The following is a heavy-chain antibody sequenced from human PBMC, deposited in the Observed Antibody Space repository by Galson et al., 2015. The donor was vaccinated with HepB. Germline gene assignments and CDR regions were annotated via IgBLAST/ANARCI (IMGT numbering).Heavy chain of an antibody. CDR3: AKDQYYYDSSGYYYFDY. V-gene: IGHV3-23*01. Sequence: SLRLSCAASGLTFTSYAMSWVRQAPGKGLEWVSTISGSGGTTNYADSVKGRFTISRDNSKNTLYLQMNSLRAEDTAVYYCAKDQYYYDSSGYYYFDYWGQGTLVTVSS. J-gene: IGHJ4*02. CDR2: ISGSGGTT. CDR1: GLTFTSYA. D-gene: IGHD3-22*01.